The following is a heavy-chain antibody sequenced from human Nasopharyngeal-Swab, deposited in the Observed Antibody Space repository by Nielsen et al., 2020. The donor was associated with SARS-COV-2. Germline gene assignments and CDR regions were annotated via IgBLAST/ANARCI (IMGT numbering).Heavy chain of an antibody. CDR1: GFTFSSYG. CDR3: ARDRMMGAAAALDY. D-gene: IGHD6-13*01. CDR2: IWYDGSNK. Sequence: GGSLRLSCAASGFTFSSYGRHWVRQAPGKGLEWVAVIWYDGSNKYYADSVKGRFTTSRDNSKNTLYLQMNSLRAEDTAVYYCARDRMMGAAAALDYWGQGTLVTVSS. J-gene: IGHJ4*02. V-gene: IGHV3-33*01.